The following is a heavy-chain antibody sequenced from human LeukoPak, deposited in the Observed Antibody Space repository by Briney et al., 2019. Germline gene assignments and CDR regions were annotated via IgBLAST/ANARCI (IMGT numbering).Heavy chain of an antibody. Sequence: GASVKVSCKAFGGTFSSYAISWMRQAPDKPLEWMGGIIPIFGTANYAQKFQGRVTITADKSTSTAYMELGSLRFEDTAVYYCASYANYYGSGSYYYWGQGTLVTVSS. CDR2: IIPIFGTA. J-gene: IGHJ4*02. D-gene: IGHD3-10*01. V-gene: IGHV1-69*06. CDR1: GGTFSSYA. CDR3: ASYANYYGSGSYYY.